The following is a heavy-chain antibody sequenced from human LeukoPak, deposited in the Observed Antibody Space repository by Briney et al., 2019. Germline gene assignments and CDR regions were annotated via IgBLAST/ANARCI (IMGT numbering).Heavy chain of an antibody. CDR2: IYSGGST. Sequence: GGSLRLSCAASGFTVSSNYMSWVRQAPGKGLEWVSVIYSGGSTYYADSVKGRFTISRDNSKSTLYIQMNSLRAEDTAVYYCARARPKNMVRGLIMRRESRYYFDYWGQGTLVTVSS. CDR3: ARARPKNMVRGLIMRRESRYYFDY. CDR1: GFTVSSNY. D-gene: IGHD3-10*01. V-gene: IGHV3-53*01. J-gene: IGHJ4*02.